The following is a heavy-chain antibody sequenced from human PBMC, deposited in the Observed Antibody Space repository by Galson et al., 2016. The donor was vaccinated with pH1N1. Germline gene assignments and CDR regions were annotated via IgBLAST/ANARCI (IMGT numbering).Heavy chain of an antibody. CDR1: GFTFGNYW. Sequence: SLRLSCAASGFTFGNYWMHWVRQVPGKGLEWVANIKEYGSETYYVDSVRGRFTISRDNAKNSLYLQMNNLRDEDTALYYCARAIGSRSAYWGQGTLVTVSS. CDR2: IKEYGSET. CDR3: ARAIGSRSAY. V-gene: IGHV3-7*01. J-gene: IGHJ4*02. D-gene: IGHD3-16*02.